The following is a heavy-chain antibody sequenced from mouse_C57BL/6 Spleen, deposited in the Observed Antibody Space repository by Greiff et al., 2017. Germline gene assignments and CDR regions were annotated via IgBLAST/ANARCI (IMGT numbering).Heavy chain of an antibody. J-gene: IGHJ2*01. CDR2: IYPGDGDT. Sequence: QVQLQQSGPELVKPGASVKISCKASGYAFSSSWMNWVKQRPGKGLEWIGRIYPGDGDTNYNGKFKGKATLTADKSSSTAYMQLSSLTSEDSAVYFCARRSIYYYGCSYFDYWGQGTTLTVSS. CDR1: GYAFSSSW. V-gene: IGHV1-82*01. CDR3: ARRSIYYYGCSYFDY. D-gene: IGHD1-1*01.